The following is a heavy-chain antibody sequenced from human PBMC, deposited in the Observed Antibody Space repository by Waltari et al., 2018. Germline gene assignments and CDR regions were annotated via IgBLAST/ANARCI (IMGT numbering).Heavy chain of an antibody. CDR3: ARDNMSVDY. CDR2: ISSSSSII. V-gene: IGHV3-48*01. CDR1: GFTFSIYS. Sequence: EVQLVESGGGLVQPGGSLRLSCAASGFTFSIYSMNWVRQAPGKGLGLVSYISSSSSIIFYADSVKGRFTISRDNAKNSLYLQMSSLRAEDTAVYYCARDNMSVDYWGQGTLVTVSS. J-gene: IGHJ4*02.